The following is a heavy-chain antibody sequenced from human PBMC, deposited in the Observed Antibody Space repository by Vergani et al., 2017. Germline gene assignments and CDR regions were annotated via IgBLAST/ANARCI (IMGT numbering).Heavy chain of an antibody. CDR2: IYYSGPA. CDR3: AKYYYGSGSYSHYFDY. Sequence: QVQLQESGPGLVKPSQTLSLTCTVSGGSISSGGYYWSWIRQHPGKGLEWIGYIYYSGPAYYNPSLRSRVTISLDTSKNQFSLKLSSVTAADTAVYYCAKYYYGSGSYSHYFDYWGQGTLVTVSS. J-gene: IGHJ4*02. V-gene: IGHV4-31*03. CDR1: GGSISSGGYY. D-gene: IGHD3-10*01.